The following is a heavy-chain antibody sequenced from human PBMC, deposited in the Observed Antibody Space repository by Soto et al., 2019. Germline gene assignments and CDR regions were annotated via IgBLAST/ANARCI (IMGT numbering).Heavy chain of an antibody. CDR1: GGSISSYY. V-gene: IGHV4-59*01. CDR3: ARVMVAAGFYYYYGMDV. CDR2: IYYSGST. Sequence: QVQLQESGPGLVKPSETLSLTCTVSGGSISSYYWSWIRQPPGKGLEWMGYIYYSGSTNYNPSLKRRVTISVDTSKTQFSLKLSSVTAADTAVYYCARVMVAAGFYYYYGMDVWGQGTTVTVSS. D-gene: IGHD6-13*01. J-gene: IGHJ6*02.